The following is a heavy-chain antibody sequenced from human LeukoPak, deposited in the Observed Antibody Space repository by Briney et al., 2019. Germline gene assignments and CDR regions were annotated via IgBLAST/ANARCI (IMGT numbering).Heavy chain of an antibody. J-gene: IGHJ4*02. CDR2: IYPSGST. CDR3: AKMVETGWYYFDY. V-gene: IGHV4-4*07. CDR1: GGSISSYY. Sequence: PSETLSLTCTVSGGSISSYYWSWIRQPAGKGLEGIGRIYPSGSTNYNPSLKSRVTMSVDTSKNQFSLKLSSVTAADTAVYYCAKMVETGWYYFDYWGQGTLVTVSS. D-gene: IGHD6-19*01.